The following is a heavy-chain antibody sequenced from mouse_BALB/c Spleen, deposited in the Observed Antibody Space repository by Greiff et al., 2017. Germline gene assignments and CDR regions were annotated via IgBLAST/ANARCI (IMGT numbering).Heavy chain of an antibody. CDR2: ISDGGSYT. V-gene: IGHV5-4*02. Sequence: EVKVVESGGGLVKPGGSLKLSCAASGFTFSDYYMYWVRQTPEKRLEWVATISDGGSYTYYPDSVKGRFTISRDNAKNNLYLQMSSLKSEDTAMYYCARRYYYGSSYNAMDYWGQGTSVTVSS. CDR3: ARRYYYGSSYNAMDY. J-gene: IGHJ4*01. D-gene: IGHD1-1*01. CDR1: GFTFSDYY.